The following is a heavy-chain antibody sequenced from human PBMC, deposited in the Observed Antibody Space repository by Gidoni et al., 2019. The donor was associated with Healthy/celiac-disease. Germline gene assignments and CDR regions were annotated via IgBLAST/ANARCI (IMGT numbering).Heavy chain of an antibody. CDR3: ARGGIAVAGIGYFDY. CDR1: GGTFSSYA. J-gene: IGHJ4*02. D-gene: IGHD6-19*01. CDR2: IIPIFGTA. V-gene: IGHV1-69*01. Sequence: QVQLVQSGAEVQKPGSSVKVPCKASGGTFSSYAISWVRQAPGQGLEWMGGIIPIFGTANYAQKFQGRVTITADESTSTAYMELSSLRSEDTAVYYCARGGIAVAGIGYFDYWGQGTLVTVSS.